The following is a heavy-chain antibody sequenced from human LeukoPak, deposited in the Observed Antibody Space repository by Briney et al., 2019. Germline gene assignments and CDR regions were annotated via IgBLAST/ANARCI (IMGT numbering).Heavy chain of an antibody. CDR3: AKDTRSWYDYYYGMDV. V-gene: IGHV3-30*18. D-gene: IGHD6-13*01. CDR1: GFTFSSYG. J-gene: IGHJ6*02. Sequence: GGSLRLSCAASGFTFSSYGMHWVRQAPGKGLEWVAVISYDGSNKYYADSVKGRFTISRDSSKNTLYLQMNSLRAEDTAVYYCAKDTRSWYDYYYGMDVWGQGTTVTVSS. CDR2: ISYDGSNK.